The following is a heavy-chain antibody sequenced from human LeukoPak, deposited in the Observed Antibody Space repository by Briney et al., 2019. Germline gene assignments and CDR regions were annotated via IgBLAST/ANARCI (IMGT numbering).Heavy chain of an antibody. J-gene: IGHJ5*02. CDR3: ARGLNYGRGFDP. CDR1: GGSFSGYY. CDR2: INHSGST. D-gene: IGHD3-10*02. Sequence: SETLSLTCAVYGGSFSGYYWSWIRQPPGKGLEWIGEINHSGSTNYNPSLKSRVTISVDTSKNQFSLKLSSVTAADTAVYYCARGLNYGRGFDPWGQGTLVTVSS. V-gene: IGHV4-34*01.